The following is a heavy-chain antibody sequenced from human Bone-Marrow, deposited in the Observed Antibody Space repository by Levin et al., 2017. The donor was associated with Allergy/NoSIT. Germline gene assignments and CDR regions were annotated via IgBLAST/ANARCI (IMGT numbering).Heavy chain of an antibody. CDR1: GGTFSSHG. J-gene: IGHJ4*02. CDR3: ASGTYYAGDY. V-gene: IGHV1-69*06. CDR2: IIHISGTP. D-gene: IGHD3-10*01. Sequence: ASVKVSCKASGGTFSSHGISWVRQAPGQGLEWMGGIIHISGTPNYAQKFQGRVTVTADKSTSIVYMELSSLRSEDTAVYYCASGTYYAGDYWGQGTLVTVSS.